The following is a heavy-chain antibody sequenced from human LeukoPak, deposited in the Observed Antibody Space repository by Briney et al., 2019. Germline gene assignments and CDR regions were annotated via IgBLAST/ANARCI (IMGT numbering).Heavy chain of an antibody. CDR2: ISSSSSYI. CDR3: ARDLCFPLWGAESYYVDY. D-gene: IGHD3-10*01. J-gene: IGHJ4*02. Sequence: GGSLRLSCAASGFTFSSYSMNWVRQAPGKGLEWVSSISSSSSYIYYADSVKGRFTISRDNAKNSLYLQMNSLRAEDTAVYYCARDLCFPLWGAESYYVDYWGQGTLVTVSS. V-gene: IGHV3-21*01. CDR1: GFTFSSYS.